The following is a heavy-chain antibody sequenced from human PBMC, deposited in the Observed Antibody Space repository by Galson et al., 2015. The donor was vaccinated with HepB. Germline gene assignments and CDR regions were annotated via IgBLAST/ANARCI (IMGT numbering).Heavy chain of an antibody. D-gene: IGHD2-2*03. J-gene: IGHJ1*01. V-gene: IGHV3-30*18. Sequence: SLRLSCAASGFTFSSYGMHWVRQAPGKGLEWVAVISYDGSNKYYADSVKGRFTISGDNSKNTLYLQMNSLRAEDTAVYYCAKDSLGYCSSTSCYGGYFQHWGQGTLVTVSS. CDR2: ISYDGSNK. CDR3: AKDSLGYCSSTSCYGGYFQH. CDR1: GFTFSSYG.